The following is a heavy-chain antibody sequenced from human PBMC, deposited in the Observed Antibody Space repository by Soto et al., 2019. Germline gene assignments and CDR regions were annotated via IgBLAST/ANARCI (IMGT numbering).Heavy chain of an antibody. CDR2: IKGDTGNT. D-gene: IGHD2-21*02. CDR1: GYTFTSHA. J-gene: IGHJ4*01. CDR3: ARDRDWTLDY. Sequence: ASVKVSCTASGYTFTSHAMHWVRQVPGQRLEWMAWIKGDTGNTKYSEKFQDRVTVTRDTSANTGYMELSSLRFEDTAVYYCARDRDWTLDYWGHGTLVTVSS. V-gene: IGHV1-3*01.